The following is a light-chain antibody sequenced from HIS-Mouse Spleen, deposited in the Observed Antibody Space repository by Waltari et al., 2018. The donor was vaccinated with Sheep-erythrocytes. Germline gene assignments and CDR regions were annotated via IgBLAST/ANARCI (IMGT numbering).Light chain of an antibody. Sequence: AIQLTQSPSSLSAPVGDRVTITCRASQGISSALAWYQQKPGKAPKLLIYDASSLESGVPSRFSGSGSGTDFTLTISSLQPEDFATYYCQQFNSYLYTFGQGTKLEIK. V-gene: IGKV1-13*02. CDR3: QQFNSYLYT. J-gene: IGKJ2*01. CDR1: QGISSA. CDR2: DAS.